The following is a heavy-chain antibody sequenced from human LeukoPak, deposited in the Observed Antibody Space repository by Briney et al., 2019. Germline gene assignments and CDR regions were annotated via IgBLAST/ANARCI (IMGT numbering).Heavy chain of an antibody. CDR2: IYYSGST. V-gene: IGHV4-59*08. CDR3: ARLPLRFLEWLFPRGAFDI. CDR1: GASITSYY. J-gene: IGHJ3*02. Sequence: SETLSLTCTVSGASITSYYWSWIRQPPGKGLEWIGYIYYSGSTNYNPSLKSRATISLDTSKNLFSLKLSSVTAADTAVYYCARLPLRFLEWLFPRGAFDIWGQGTMVTVSS. D-gene: IGHD3-3*01.